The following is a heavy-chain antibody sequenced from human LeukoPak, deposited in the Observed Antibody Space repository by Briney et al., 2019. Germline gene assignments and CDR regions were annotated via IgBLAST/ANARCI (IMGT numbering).Heavy chain of an antibody. J-gene: IGHJ3*02. CDR1: GFTVSSNY. V-gene: IGHV3-53*01. D-gene: IGHD3-9*01. CDR3: ARGVGYYDILTGPIRGAFDI. CDR2: IYSGGST. Sequence: GGSLRLSCAASGFTVSSNYMSWVRQAPGKGLEWVSVIYSGGSTYYADSVKGRFTISRDNSKNTLYLQMNSLRAEDTAVYYCARGVGYYDILTGPIRGAFDIWGQGTMVTVSS.